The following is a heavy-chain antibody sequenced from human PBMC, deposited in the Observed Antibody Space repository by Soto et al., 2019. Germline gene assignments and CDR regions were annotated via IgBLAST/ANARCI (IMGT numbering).Heavy chain of an antibody. J-gene: IGHJ4*02. CDR1: GGSFSGYY. CDR3: ARVPKRGYSYGADY. Sequence: SETLSLTCAVYGGSFSGYYWSWIRQPPGKGLEWIGEINHSGSTNYNPSLKSRVTISVDTYKNQFSLKLSSVTPADTAVYYCARVPKRGYSYGADYSGQGTLVTVSS. CDR2: INHSGST. V-gene: IGHV4-34*01. D-gene: IGHD5-18*01.